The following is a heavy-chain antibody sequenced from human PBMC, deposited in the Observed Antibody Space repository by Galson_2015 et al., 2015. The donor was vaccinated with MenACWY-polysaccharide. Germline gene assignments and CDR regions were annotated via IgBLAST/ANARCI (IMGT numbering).Heavy chain of an antibody. CDR3: ARVREQLLVGGPFDY. J-gene: IGHJ4*02. D-gene: IGHD6-19*01. V-gene: IGHV3-74*01. CDR2: INSDGKST. Sequence: SLRLSCAASGFTFSSYWMHWVRQAPGEGLVWVSRINSDGKSTSYADSVKGRFTISRDNAKNTLYLQMNSLRGEDTAVYYCARVREQLLVGGPFDYGGQGTLVTVSS. CDR1: GFTFSSYW.